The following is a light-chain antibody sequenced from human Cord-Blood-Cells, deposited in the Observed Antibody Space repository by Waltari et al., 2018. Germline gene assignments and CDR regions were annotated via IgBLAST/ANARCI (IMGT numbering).Light chain of an antibody. J-gene: IGKJ2*01. CDR2: VAA. CDR1: QGIINY. Sequence: DIQMTKSPSSLSASVGDRVTITCRASQGIINYLAWFQQKPGKGPKSLIYVAASLQSGVPSKFSGSGSCTDFTLTISSLQPEDFATYYCQQYNSYPNTFGQGTKLEIK. V-gene: IGKV1-16*02. CDR3: QQYNSYPNT.